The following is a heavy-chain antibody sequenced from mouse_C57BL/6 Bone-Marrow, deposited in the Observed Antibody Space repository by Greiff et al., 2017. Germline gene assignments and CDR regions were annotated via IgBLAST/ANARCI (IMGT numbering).Heavy chain of an antibody. J-gene: IGHJ1*03. CDR3: ARSTRITTLHWYFDV. V-gene: IGHV1-50*01. CDR2: IDPSDSYT. D-gene: IGHD1-1*01. Sequence: QVQLQQSGAELVKPGASVKLSCKASGYTFTSYWMQWVEQRPGPGLEWIGEIDPSDSYTKYNQKFNGKATLTVDTSSSTAFMQLSSLTSEDSAVYYCARSTRITTLHWYFDVWGTGTTVTVSS. CDR1: GYTFTSYW.